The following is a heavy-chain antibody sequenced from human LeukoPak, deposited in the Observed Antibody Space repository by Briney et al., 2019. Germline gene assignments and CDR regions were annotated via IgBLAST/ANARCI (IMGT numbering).Heavy chain of an antibody. CDR2: IYSGGST. D-gene: IGHD6-6*01. J-gene: IGHJ4*02. CDR1: GGSFSGYY. V-gene: IGHV3-66*01. Sequence: ETLSLTCAVSGGSFSGYYWSWVRQAPGKGLEWVSVIYSGGSTYYADSVKGRFTISRDNSKNTLYLQMNSLRAEDTAVYYCARARGGSSSSLNYFDYWGQGTLVTVSS. CDR3: ARARGGSSSSLNYFDY.